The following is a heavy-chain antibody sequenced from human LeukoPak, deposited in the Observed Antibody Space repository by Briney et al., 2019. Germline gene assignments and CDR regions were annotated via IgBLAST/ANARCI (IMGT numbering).Heavy chain of an antibody. CDR3: ARVYRNEEGFWTPNNYMDV. CDR1: GFTFSTYY. Sequence: GGSLRLSFAASGFTFSTYYMNWVRQAPGKGLEWVSYISTSSTTTYNADSVKGRFTISRDNAKNSLYLQMNSLRAEDTAVYYCARVYRNEEGFWTPNNYMDVWGKGTTVTVSS. CDR2: ISTSSTTT. J-gene: IGHJ6*03. V-gene: IGHV3-48*04. D-gene: IGHD3/OR15-3a*01.